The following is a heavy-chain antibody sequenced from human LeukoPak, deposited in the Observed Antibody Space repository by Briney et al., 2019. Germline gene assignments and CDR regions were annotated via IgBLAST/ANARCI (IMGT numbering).Heavy chain of an antibody. V-gene: IGHV3-7*01. CDR3: ARYGSYCTGGNCKDY. CDR1: GFTFTNYW. J-gene: IGHJ4*02. Sequence: GGSLRLSCAASGFTFTNYWMSWVRQAPGKGLEWVANIKQDGSDKYYVDSVKGRFTISRDNAKNSLYLQMNSLRAEDTAVYYCARYGSYCTGGNCKDYWGQGTLVTVSS. D-gene: IGHD2-15*01. CDR2: IKQDGSDK.